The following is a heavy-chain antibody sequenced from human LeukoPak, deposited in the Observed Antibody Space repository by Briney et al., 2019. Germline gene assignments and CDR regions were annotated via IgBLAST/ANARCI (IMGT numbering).Heavy chain of an antibody. CDR2: IIPIFGTA. Sequence: ASVTVSCKASGATFSIYAISWVRQAPGQGLEWMGGIIPIFGTANYAQKFQGRVTITADKSTSTAYMELSSLRSEDTAVYYCAREGYSSGWYNYFDYWGQGTLVTVSS. D-gene: IGHD6-19*01. J-gene: IGHJ4*02. CDR3: AREGYSSGWYNYFDY. CDR1: GATFSIYA. V-gene: IGHV1-69*06.